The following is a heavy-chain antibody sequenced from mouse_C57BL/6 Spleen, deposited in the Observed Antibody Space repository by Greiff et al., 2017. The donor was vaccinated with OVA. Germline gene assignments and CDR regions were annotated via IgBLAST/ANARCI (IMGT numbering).Heavy chain of an antibody. CDR2: IDPSDSYT. CDR1: GYTFTSYW. J-gene: IGHJ1*03. D-gene: IGHD1-1*01. V-gene: IGHV1-69*01. Sequence: QVQLQQPGAELVMPGASVKLSCKASGYTFTSYWMHWVKQRPGQGLEWIGEIDPSDSYTNYNQKFKGKSTLTVDKSSSTAYMQLSSLTSEDSAVYYGARKRVVDWYFDVWGTGTTVTVSS. CDR3: ARKRVVDWYFDV.